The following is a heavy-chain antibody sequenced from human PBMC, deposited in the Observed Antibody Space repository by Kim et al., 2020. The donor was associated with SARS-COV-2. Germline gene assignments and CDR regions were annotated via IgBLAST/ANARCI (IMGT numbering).Heavy chain of an antibody. D-gene: IGHD6-13*01. CDR1: GFYFSNYW. Sequence: GESLKISCEGYGFYFSNYWIAWVRQMPGKGLEWMGMIYAGDSQTRYSPSFQGQVTISVDKSIGTAYLQWSSLQASDTAKYYCARPRYSTSWYGMDVWGQGTTVPVPS. V-gene: IGHV5-51*01. J-gene: IGHJ6*02. CDR3: ARPRYSTSWYGMDV. CDR2: IYAGDSQT.